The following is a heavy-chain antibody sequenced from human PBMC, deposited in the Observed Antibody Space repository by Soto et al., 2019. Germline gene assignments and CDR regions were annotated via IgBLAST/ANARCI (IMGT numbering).Heavy chain of an antibody. D-gene: IGHD1-26*01. J-gene: IGHJ6*02. Sequence: QVQLQESGPGLVKPSQTLSLTCTVSGGSISSGGYYWTWIRQHPGKGLEWIGYIYYGGNTYYNPSLKSRVTISEDTSKNQFSLKLSSVTAADTAVYYCALSSYPLSYAMDVWGQGTTVTVSS. CDR2: IYYGGNT. V-gene: IGHV4-31*03. CDR1: GGSISSGGYY. CDR3: ALSSYPLSYAMDV.